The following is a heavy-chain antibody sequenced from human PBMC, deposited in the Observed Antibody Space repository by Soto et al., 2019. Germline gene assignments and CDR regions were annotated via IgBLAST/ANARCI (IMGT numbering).Heavy chain of an antibody. Sequence: ETLSLTCAVYGGSFSGYYWSWIRQPPGKGLEWIGEINHSGSTNYNPSLKSRVTISVDTSKNQFSLKLSSVTAADTAVYYCARGPRGLLWFGELLHGGWFDPWGQGTLVTVSS. D-gene: IGHD3-10*01. J-gene: IGHJ5*02. CDR3: ARGPRGLLWFGELLHGGWFDP. CDR1: GGSFSGYY. CDR2: INHSGST. V-gene: IGHV4-34*01.